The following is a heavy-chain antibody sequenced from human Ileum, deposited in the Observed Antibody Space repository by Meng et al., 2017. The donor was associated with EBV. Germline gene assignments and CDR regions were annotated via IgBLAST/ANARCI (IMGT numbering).Heavy chain of an antibody. V-gene: IGHV4-4*02. Sequence: PWVLTPSRALALTCACSCGSVISNNGWSWVRQPPGKGLEWIGEIFHIGSTNNSPSLKSRVTISVDNSKNQFSLSLTSVTAADTAIYYCAKVSLTGTFYDHWGQGILVTVSS. CDR1: CGSVISNNG. J-gene: IGHJ4*02. CDR2: IFHIGST. D-gene: IGHD3-9*01. CDR3: AKVSLTGTFYDH.